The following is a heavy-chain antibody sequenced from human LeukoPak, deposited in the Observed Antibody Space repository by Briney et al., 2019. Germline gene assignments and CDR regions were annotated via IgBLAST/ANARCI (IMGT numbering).Heavy chain of an antibody. J-gene: IGHJ4*02. V-gene: IGHV3-23*01. CDR3: AKTTVGYSSGRFPGWPADY. Sequence: PGGSLRLSCTASGFAFGSYAMYWVRQAPGKGLEWGSGIFGSGGSAHYADSVKGRFTISRDNSKNTVYLEMNSLGVEDTAVYYCAKTTVGYSSGRFPGWPADYWGQGTLVTVSS. CDR1: GFAFGSYA. CDR2: IFGSGGSA. D-gene: IGHD2-15*01.